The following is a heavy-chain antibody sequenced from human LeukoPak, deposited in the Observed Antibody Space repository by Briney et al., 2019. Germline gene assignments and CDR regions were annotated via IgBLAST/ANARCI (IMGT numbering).Heavy chain of an antibody. J-gene: IGHJ4*02. CDR2: INPNRGGT. CDR1: GYTFTGYY. CDR3: ARAIHDSSGYYYFDY. Sequence: GASVRVSCKASGYTFTGYYMHWVRQAPGQGLEWMGRINPNRGGTNYAQRFQGRVTMTRDTSISTAYMELSRLRSDDTAVYYCARAIHDSSGYYYFDYWGQGTLVTVSS. V-gene: IGHV1-2*06. D-gene: IGHD3-22*01.